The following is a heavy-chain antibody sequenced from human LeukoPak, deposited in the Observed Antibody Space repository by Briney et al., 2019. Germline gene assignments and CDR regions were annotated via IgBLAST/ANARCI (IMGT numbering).Heavy chain of an antibody. V-gene: IGHV4-59*08. J-gene: IGHJ4*02. D-gene: IGHD3-3*01. CDR3: ARVFWSGSKRLGY. Sequence: PSETLSLTCTVSGGSITGYYWSWIRQAPGKGLEWIGYIYHSGSTIYNPSLKSRFTMSVDSSKNQFSLTLRSVTAADTAVYDCARVFWSGSKRLGYWGQGTVVTVSS. CDR1: GGSITGYY. CDR2: IYHSGST.